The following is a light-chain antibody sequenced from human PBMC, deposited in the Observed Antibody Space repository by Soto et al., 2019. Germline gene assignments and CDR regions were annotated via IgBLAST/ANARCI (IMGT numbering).Light chain of an antibody. CDR3: QQYYSAPIT. J-gene: IGKJ5*01. CDR2: GAS. CDR1: QSVSNN. V-gene: IGKV3-15*01. Sequence: EIGMTQSPAILSVSPGDRATLSCRAGQSVSNNLAWYQQKPGQTPRLLIYGASTRATGIPARFSGSGSGTEFTLTINSLQTEDVAVYYCQQYYSAPITFGQGTRLEI.